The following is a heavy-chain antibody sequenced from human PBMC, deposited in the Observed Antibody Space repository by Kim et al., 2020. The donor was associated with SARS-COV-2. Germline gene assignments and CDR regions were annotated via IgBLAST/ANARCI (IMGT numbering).Heavy chain of an antibody. J-gene: IGHJ5*02. V-gene: IGHV3-74*01. CDR3: ARDADYYGSGSYYSP. Sequence: SVKGRFTISRDNAKNPLYLQMNRLRDEDTAVYYCARDADYYGSGSYYSPWGQGTLVTVSS. D-gene: IGHD3-10*01.